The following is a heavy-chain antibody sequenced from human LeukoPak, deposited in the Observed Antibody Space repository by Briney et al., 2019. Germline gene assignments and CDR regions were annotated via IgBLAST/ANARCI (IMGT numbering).Heavy chain of an antibody. J-gene: IGHJ4*02. CDR2: ISAYNGNT. CDR1: GYTFTSYG. Sequence: EASVKVSCKASGYTFTSYGISWVRQAPGQGLEWMGWISAYNGNTNYAQKLQGRVTMTTDTSTSTAYMELRSLRSDDTAVYYCAREGPHCGGDCYRDYWGQGTLVTVSS. D-gene: IGHD2-21*02. V-gene: IGHV1-18*01. CDR3: AREGPHCGGDCYRDY.